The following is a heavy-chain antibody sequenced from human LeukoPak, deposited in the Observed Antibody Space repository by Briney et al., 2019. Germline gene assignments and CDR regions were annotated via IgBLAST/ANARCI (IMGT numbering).Heavy chain of an antibody. D-gene: IGHD2-15*01. V-gene: IGHV1-2*02. CDR3: ARGGGIVVVVAATTFDP. J-gene: IGHJ5*02. CDR2: INPNSGGT. CDR1: GYTFTSYY. Sequence: GASVKVSCKASGYTFTSYYMHWVRQAPGQGLEWMGWINPNSGGTNYAQKFQGRVTMTRDTSISTAYMELSRLGSDDTGVYYCARGGGIVVVVAATTFDPWGQGTLVTVSS.